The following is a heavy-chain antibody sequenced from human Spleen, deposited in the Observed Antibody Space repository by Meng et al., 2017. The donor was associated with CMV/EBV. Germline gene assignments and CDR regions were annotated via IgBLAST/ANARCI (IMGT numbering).Heavy chain of an antibody. CDR2: INSDGSST. CDR1: GFTFSSYW. J-gene: IGHJ4*02. CDR3: AREKGYSYGYYFDY. V-gene: IGHV3-74*01. Sequence: GESLKISCAASGFTFSSYWMHWVRQAPGKGLVWVSRINSDGSSTSYADSVKGRFTISRDNSKNTLYLQMNSLRAEDTAVYYCAREKGYSYGYYFDYWGQGTLVTVSS. D-gene: IGHD5-18*01.